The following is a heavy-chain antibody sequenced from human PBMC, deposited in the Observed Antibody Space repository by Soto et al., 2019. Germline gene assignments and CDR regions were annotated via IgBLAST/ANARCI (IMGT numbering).Heavy chain of an antibody. V-gene: IGHV3-23*04. Sequence: EVQLVESGGGLVQPGGSLRLSCAASGFAFSSYEMNWVRQAPGKGLEWVSAISGSGSRTYYADSVKGRFTISRDNSKNTLSLQMNSLRAEDTAVYYCAKDLSYCSSTSCYSPYYFDYWGQGTLVTVSS. J-gene: IGHJ4*01. D-gene: IGHD2-2*02. CDR3: AKDLSYCSSTSCYSPYYFDY. CDR1: GFAFSSYE. CDR2: ISGSGSRT.